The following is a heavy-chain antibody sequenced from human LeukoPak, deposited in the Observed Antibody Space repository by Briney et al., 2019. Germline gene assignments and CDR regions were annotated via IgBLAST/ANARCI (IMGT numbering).Heavy chain of an antibody. D-gene: IGHD3-10*01. CDR3: AADSLPSDGSGSYYILFDY. CDR2: IIPIFGTA. J-gene: IGHJ4*02. V-gene: IGHV1-69*05. CDR1: GGTFSSYA. Sequence: SVKVSCKASGGTFSSYAISWVRQAPGQGLEWMGRIIPIFGTANYAQKFQGRVTITTDESTSTAYMELSSLRSEDTAVYYCAADSLPSDGSGSYYILFDYWGQGTLVTVSS.